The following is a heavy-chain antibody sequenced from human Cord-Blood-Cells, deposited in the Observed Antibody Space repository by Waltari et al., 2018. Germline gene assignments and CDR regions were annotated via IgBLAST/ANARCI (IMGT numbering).Heavy chain of an antibody. CDR2: ISCDGSNK. CDR3: ARDFNGGGYFDL. V-gene: IGHV3-30-3*01. Sequence: QVQLVESGGGVVQPGRSLRLSCAASGFTFSSYAMHWVRQAPGKGLEWVAVISCDGSNKYYADSVKGRFTISRDNSKNTLYLQMNSLRAEDTAVYYCARDFNGGGYFDLWGRGTLVTVSS. CDR1: GFTFSSYA. J-gene: IGHJ2*01. D-gene: IGHD2-8*01.